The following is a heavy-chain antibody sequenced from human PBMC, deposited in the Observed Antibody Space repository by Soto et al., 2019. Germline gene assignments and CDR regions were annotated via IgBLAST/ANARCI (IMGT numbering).Heavy chain of an antibody. J-gene: IGHJ4*02. Sequence: PESSLKLSFAASGFTVSNTWMSLVRQAPGKGLEWVGRIKSKTDGGTTDYAAPVKGRFTISRDDSKNTLYLQMNSLKTEDTAVYYCTPEGYNWNDGVDYWGQGTLVTVSA. D-gene: IGHD1-1*01. CDR2: IKSKTDGGTT. CDR3: TPEGYNWNDGVDY. V-gene: IGHV3-15*01. CDR1: GFTVSNTW.